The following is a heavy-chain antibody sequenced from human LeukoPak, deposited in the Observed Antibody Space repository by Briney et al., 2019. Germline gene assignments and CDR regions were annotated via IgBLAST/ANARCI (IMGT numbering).Heavy chain of an antibody. CDR1: GDSISSYY. J-gene: IGHJ4*02. CDR2: IYYSGST. D-gene: IGHD2-21*01. CDR3: ARGVVIAPQTFDY. Sequence: SETLSLTCTVSGDSISSYYWSWIRQPPGKGLEWIGYIYYSGSTNYNPSLKSRVTISVDTSKNQFSLKLSSVTAADTAVYYCARGVVIAPQTFDYWDQGTLVTVSS. V-gene: IGHV4-59*01.